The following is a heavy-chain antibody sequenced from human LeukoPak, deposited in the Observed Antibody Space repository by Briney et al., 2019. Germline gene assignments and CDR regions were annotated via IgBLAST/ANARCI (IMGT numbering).Heavy chain of an antibody. CDR1: GGSFSGYY. Sequence: PSETLSLTCAVYGGSFSGYYWSWLRQPPGKGLEWIGEINHSGSTNYNPSLTSRVTISVDTSKNQFSLKLSSVTAADTAVYYCAQSGLYCGGDCYYDYWGQGTLVTVSS. V-gene: IGHV4-34*01. J-gene: IGHJ4*02. D-gene: IGHD2-21*02. CDR2: INHSGST. CDR3: AQSGLYCGGDCYYDY.